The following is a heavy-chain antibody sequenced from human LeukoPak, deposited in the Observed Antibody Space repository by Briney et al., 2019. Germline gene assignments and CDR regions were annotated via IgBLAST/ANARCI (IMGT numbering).Heavy chain of an antibody. Sequence: GGSLRLSCAASGFTFSSYGMHWVRQAPGKGLGWVAVIWYDGSNKYYADSVKGRFTISRDNSKNTLYLQMNSLRAEDTAVYYCARGMDIVATIDYWGQGTLVTVSS. CDR3: ARGMDIVATIDY. CDR2: IWYDGSNK. V-gene: IGHV3-33*01. CDR1: GFTFSSYG. J-gene: IGHJ4*02. D-gene: IGHD5-12*01.